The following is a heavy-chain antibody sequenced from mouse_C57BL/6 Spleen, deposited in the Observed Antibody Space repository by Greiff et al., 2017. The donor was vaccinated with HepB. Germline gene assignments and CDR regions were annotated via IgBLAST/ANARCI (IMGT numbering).Heavy chain of an antibody. D-gene: IGHD1-1*01. J-gene: IGHJ4*01. V-gene: IGHV2-6*01. Sequence: VQLQESGPGLVAPSQSLSITCTVSGFSLTSYGVDWVRQSPGKGLEWLGVIWGVGSTNYNSALKSRLSISKDNSKSQVFLKMNSLQTDDTAMYYCARSYYGSSPYAMDYWGQGTSVTVSS. CDR2: IWGVGST. CDR3: ARSYYGSSPYAMDY. CDR1: GFSLTSYG.